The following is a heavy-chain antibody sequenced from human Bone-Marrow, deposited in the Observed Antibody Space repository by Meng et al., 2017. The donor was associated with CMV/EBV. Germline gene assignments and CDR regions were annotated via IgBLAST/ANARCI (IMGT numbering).Heavy chain of an antibody. CDR1: GFNFSSYA. CDR3: AKVGFQLLSFDY. Sequence: GGSLRLSCAASGFNFSSYAMSWVRQAPGQGLEWVSGISGSGDSTYYADSVKGRFTISRDNSKNTLYLQMSGLRAEDTAVYSCAKVGFQLLSFDYWGQGTLVTVSS. D-gene: IGHD2-2*01. J-gene: IGHJ4*02. CDR2: ISGSGDST. V-gene: IGHV3-23*01.